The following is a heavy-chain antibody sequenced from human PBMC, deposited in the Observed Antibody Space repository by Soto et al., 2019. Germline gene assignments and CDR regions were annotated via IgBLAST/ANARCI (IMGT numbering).Heavy chain of an antibody. D-gene: IGHD3-22*01. CDR3: ARIRTDSRSWVNGWFDP. Sequence: ASVKVSCKASGYTFTGYYIQWVRQAPGQGLEWMGWINPNSGGTKYAQKFQGRVTMTRDTSISTAYMELRRPRYDDTAVYYCARIRTDSRSWVNGWFDPWGQGTLVTVSS. J-gene: IGHJ5*02. CDR2: INPNSGGT. CDR1: GYTFTGYY. V-gene: IGHV1-2*02.